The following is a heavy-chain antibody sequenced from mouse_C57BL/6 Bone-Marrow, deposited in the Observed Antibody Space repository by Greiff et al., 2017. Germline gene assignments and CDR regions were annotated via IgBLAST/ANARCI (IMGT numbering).Heavy chain of an antibody. Sequence: VQLQQPGAELVRPGSSVKLSCKASGYTFTSYWMHWVKQRPIQGLEWIGNIDPSDSETHYNQKFKDKATLTVDKSSSTAYMQLSSLTSEDSAVYYCARGYDYDYWYFDVWGTGTTVTVSS. CDR3: ARGYDYDYWYFDV. V-gene: IGHV1-52*01. D-gene: IGHD2-4*01. CDR2: IDPSDSET. CDR1: GYTFTSYW. J-gene: IGHJ1*03.